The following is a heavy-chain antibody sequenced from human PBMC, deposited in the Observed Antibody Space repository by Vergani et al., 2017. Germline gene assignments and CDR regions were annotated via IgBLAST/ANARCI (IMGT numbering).Heavy chain of an antibody. J-gene: IGHJ5*02. CDR3: ARAXSYSSSWYPNWFDP. Sequence: QVQLQESGPGLVKPSETLSLTCTVSGGSISSYYWSWIRQPPGKGLEWIGYIYYSGSTNYNPSLKSRVTISVDTSKNQFSLKLSSVTAADTAVYYCARAXSYSSSWYPNWFDPWGQGTLVTVSS. CDR2: IYYSGST. D-gene: IGHD6-13*01. V-gene: IGHV4-59*01. CDR1: GGSISSYY.